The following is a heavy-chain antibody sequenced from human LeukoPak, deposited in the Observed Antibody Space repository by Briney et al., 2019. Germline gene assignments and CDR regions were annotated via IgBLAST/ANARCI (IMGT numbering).Heavy chain of an antibody. CDR3: LRAADYYGSGSYDY. CDR2: INPNSGGT. D-gene: IGHD3-10*01. CDR1: GYTFTGYY. V-gene: IGHV1-2*06. Sequence: ASVKVSCKASGYTFTGYYMHWVRQAPGQGLEWMGRINPNSGGTNYAQKFQGRVTMTRDTSISTAYMELSRLRSDDTAVYYCLRAADYYGSGSYDYWGQGTLVTVSS. J-gene: IGHJ4*02.